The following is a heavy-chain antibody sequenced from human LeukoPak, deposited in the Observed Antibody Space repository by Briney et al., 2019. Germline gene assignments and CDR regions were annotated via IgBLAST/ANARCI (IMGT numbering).Heavy chain of an antibody. Sequence: GGSLRLSCAASGFTFSSYWMSWVRQAPGKGLEWVANIKQDGSEKYYVESVKGRVTISRDNAKNSLYLQMNSLRAEDTAVYYCARDPVYYDFWSGYRPLYAFDIWGQGTMVTVSS. CDR2: IKQDGSEK. V-gene: IGHV3-7*01. CDR3: ARDPVYYDFWSGYRPLYAFDI. D-gene: IGHD3-3*01. CDR1: GFTFSSYW. J-gene: IGHJ3*02.